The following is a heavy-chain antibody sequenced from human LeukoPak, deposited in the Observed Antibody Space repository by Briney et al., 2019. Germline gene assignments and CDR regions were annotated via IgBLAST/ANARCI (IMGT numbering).Heavy chain of an antibody. V-gene: IGHV1-2*02. CDR3: ARESVPAVAARRGLNY. CDR1: GYTFTDYY. CDR2: INPNSGGT. D-gene: IGHD6-6*01. Sequence: GASVKVSCKASGYTFTDYYMHWVRQAPGQGLEWMGWINPNSGGTNHAQKFQGRVTMTRDTSISTVYMEMSRLRSDDTAVYYCARESVPAVAARRGLNYWDQGTLVAVSS. J-gene: IGHJ4*02.